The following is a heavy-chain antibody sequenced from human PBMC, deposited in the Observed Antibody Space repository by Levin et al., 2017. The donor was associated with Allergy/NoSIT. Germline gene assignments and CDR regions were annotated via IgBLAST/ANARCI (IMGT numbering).Heavy chain of an antibody. D-gene: IGHD6-19*01. Sequence: PSETLSLTCTVSGGSISSGGYYWSWIRQHPGKGLEWIGYIYYSGSTYYNPSLKSRVTISVDTSKNQFSLKLSSVTAADTAVYYCARVAVAGWGLDYWGQGTLVTVSS. CDR3: ARVAVAGWGLDY. CDR2: IYYSGST. CDR1: GGSISSGGYY. V-gene: IGHV4-31*03. J-gene: IGHJ4*02.